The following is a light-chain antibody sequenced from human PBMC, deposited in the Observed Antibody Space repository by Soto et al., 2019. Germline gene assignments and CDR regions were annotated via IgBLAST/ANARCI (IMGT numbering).Light chain of an antibody. V-gene: IGKV1-5*03. J-gene: IGKJ1*01. Sequence: DIQMTQSPPTVSASVGDRVTITCRASQSISNWLAWYQQKPGKAPKLLIYKASSLESGVPSRFSGSGSGTEFTLTISSLQPDDFATYYCQQYNDYFRTFGQGTKVEI. CDR1: QSISNW. CDR3: QQYNDYFRT. CDR2: KAS.